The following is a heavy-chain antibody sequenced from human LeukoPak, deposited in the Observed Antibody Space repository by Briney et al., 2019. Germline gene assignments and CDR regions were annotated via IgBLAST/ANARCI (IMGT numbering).Heavy chain of an antibody. V-gene: IGHV4-30-2*01. CDR3: AGEGAAANTYHY. CDR2: IYHSGSA. CDR1: GGSISSGGYY. Sequence: PSETLSLTCAVSGGSISSGGYYWSWIRQPPGKGLEWIGNIYHSGSAYYNPSLKSRVTISVDRSKNQFSLKLSSVTAADTAVYYCAGEGAAANTYHYWGQGTLVTVSS. J-gene: IGHJ4*02. D-gene: IGHD6-13*01.